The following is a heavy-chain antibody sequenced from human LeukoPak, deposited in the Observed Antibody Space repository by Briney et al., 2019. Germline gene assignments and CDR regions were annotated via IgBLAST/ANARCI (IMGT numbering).Heavy chain of an antibody. V-gene: IGHV3-49*03. CDR3: TREPVGRDGSAPSFDY. J-gene: IGHJ4*02. D-gene: IGHD5-24*01. CDR1: GFTFGDYA. Sequence: GGSLRLSCTASGFTFGDYAMSWFRQAPGKGLEWVGFIRSKAYGGTTEYAASVKGRFTISRDDSKSIAYLQMNSLKTEDTAVYYCTREPVGRDGSAPSFDYWGQGTLVTVSS. CDR2: IRSKAYGGTT.